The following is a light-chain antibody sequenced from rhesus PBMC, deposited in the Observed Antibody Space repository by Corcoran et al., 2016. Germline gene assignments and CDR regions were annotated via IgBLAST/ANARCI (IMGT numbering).Light chain of an antibody. V-gene: IGKV1-38*01. CDR3: QQRNSYPLT. CDR2: DAS. J-gene: IGKJ4*01. Sequence: DIQLTQSPSSLSASVGDRVTITCRASQGISSYLAWYQQKAGKAPKILINDASNLQSGVPSRFSGSGSGTGFTLTISSLQPEDFARYYCQQRNSYPLTFGGGTKVEIK. CDR1: QGISSY.